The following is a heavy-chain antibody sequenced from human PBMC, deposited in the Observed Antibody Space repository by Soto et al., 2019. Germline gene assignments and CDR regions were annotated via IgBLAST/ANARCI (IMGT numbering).Heavy chain of an antibody. CDR3: ARVLTYYYYSGSFGY. J-gene: IGHJ4*02. CDR2: INPNNGDT. Sequence: GASVKVSCKASGYNFTGYYLHWLRQAPGQGLEWMGWINPNNGDTNYAQNFQGRVTMARDTSISTAYMELSGLRSDDTAVYYCARVLTYYYYSGSFGYWGQGTLVTVSS. V-gene: IGHV1-2*02. CDR1: GYNFTGYY. D-gene: IGHD2-15*01.